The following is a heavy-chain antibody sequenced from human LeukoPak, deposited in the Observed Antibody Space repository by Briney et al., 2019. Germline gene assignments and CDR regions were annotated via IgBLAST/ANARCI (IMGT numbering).Heavy chain of an antibody. V-gene: IGHV4-39*01. CDR2: IYYSGST. CDR3: ARLGGSYYADFDY. D-gene: IGHD1-26*01. CDR1: GGSISSSSYY. J-gene: IGHJ4*02. Sequence: SETLSLTCTVSGGSISSSSYYWGWIRQPPGTGLEWIGSIYYSGSTYYNPSLKSRVTISVDTSKNQFSLKLSSVTAADTAVYYCARLGGSYYADFDYWGQGTLVTVSS.